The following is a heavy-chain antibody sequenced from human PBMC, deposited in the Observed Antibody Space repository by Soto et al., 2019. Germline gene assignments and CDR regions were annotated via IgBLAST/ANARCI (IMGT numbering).Heavy chain of an antibody. J-gene: IGHJ4*02. CDR3: ATRPAPYYADWPLAY. D-gene: IGHD3-16*01. V-gene: IGHV3-15*01. CDR2: IKSNTDGGAL. Sequence: PGGSPKLSCAVSGLTFSNAWMTWVPQAPGKGLEWVGRIKSNTDGGALQYAAPLKDRFTISRDDSRSTLYLQLNTLKPEDTAVYYCATRPAPYYADWPLAYRGQGTPVPVSS. CDR1: GLTFSNAW.